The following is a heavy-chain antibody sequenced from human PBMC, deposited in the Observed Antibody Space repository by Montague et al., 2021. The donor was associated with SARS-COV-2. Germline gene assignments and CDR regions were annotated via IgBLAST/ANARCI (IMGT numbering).Heavy chain of an antibody. Sequence: WVRQPPGKGLEWIGSIYYTWNTYYNPSLKSRVTISVVTSKNHFTLKLSSVTAAETAVYYCARLKRYFDSSGSPSAFDFWGQGTKVTVSS. J-gene: IGHJ3*01. V-gene: IGHV4-39*02. CDR2: IYYTWNT. CDR3: ARLKRYFDSSGSPSAFDF. D-gene: IGHD3-22*01.